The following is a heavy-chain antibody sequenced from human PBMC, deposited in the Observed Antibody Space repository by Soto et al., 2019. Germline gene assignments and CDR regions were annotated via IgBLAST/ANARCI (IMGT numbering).Heavy chain of an antibody. CDR2: IFPGDSDT. D-gene: IGHD5-12*01. J-gene: IGHJ6*02. Sequence: PGESLKIACKTSVYNFAGYWIGWVRQMPGKGLEWLGIIFPGDSDTKYSPSFQGQVIISADKSIRTAYLQWSSLKASDTAIYYCARQSGMDVWGQGTTVTVS. V-gene: IGHV5-51*01. CDR3: ARQSGMDV. CDR1: VYNFAGYW.